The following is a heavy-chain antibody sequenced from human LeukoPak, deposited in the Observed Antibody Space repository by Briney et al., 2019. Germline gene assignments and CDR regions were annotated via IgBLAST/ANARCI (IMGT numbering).Heavy chain of an antibody. CDR1: GYTFTSYY. CDR2: INPSGGST. D-gene: IGHD3-3*01. CDR3: ARDNGGDFWSGYYIRGNWFDP. J-gene: IGHJ5*02. V-gene: IGHV1-46*01. Sequence: ASVNVSCKASGYTFTSYYMHWVRQAPGQGLEWMRIINPSGGSTSYAQKFQGRVTMTRDTSTSTVYMELSSLRSEDTAVYYCARDNGGDFWSGYYIRGNWFDPWGQGTLVTVSS.